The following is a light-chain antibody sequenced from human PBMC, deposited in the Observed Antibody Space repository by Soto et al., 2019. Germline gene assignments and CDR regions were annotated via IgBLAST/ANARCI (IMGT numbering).Light chain of an antibody. CDR3: QQRSDWPSA. J-gene: IGKJ4*01. CDR2: DAS. CDR1: QSVSDY. Sequence: EIVLTQSPDTLSLSPGETATLSCRASQSVSDYLAWYQQKPGQAPRLLIYDASNRATGVPARFSGSGSGTDFSLTISSLEPEDCAVYYCQQRSDWPSAFGGGTKVEIK. V-gene: IGKV3-11*01.